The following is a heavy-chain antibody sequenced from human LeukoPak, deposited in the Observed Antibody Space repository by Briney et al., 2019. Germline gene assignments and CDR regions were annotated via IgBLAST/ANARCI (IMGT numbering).Heavy chain of an antibody. V-gene: IGHV3-23*01. CDR1: GFTFNSYA. D-gene: IGHD6-13*01. Sequence: GGSLRLSCAASGFTFNSYAMSWVRQAPGKGLEWVSAISGSGGSTYSADSVKGRFTISRDNSKNTLYLQMNSLRAEDTAVYYCAKGGQQLRAFDIWGQGTMVTVSS. J-gene: IGHJ3*02. CDR3: AKGGQQLRAFDI. CDR2: ISGSGGST.